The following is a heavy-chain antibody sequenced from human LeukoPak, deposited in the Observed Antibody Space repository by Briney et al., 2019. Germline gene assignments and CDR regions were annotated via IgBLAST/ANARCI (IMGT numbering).Heavy chain of an antibody. CDR1: GFTFGDYV. CDR2: IRSKAYGGTT. V-gene: IGHV3-49*03. Sequence: GGSLRLSCTASGFTFGDYVMSWFRQAPGKGLEWVGFIRSKAYGGTTEYAASVKGRFTISRDDSKSIAYLQMNSLKTEDTAVYYCTRVWTGYCSSTSCSNWGQGTLVTVSS. D-gene: IGHD2-2*03. CDR3: TRVWTGYCSSTSCSN. J-gene: IGHJ4*02.